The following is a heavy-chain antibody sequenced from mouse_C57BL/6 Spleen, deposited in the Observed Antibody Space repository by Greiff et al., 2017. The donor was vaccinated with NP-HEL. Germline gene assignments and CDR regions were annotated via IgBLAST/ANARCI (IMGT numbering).Heavy chain of an antibody. V-gene: IGHV5-9-1*02. Sequence: EVQLVESGEGIVKPGGSLKLSCAASGFTFSSYAMSWVRQTPEKRLEWVAYISSGGDYIYYADTVKGRFTISRDNARNTLYLQMSSLKSEDTAMYYCTREKSSYAMDYWGQGTSVTVSS. CDR2: ISSGGDYI. J-gene: IGHJ4*01. CDR3: TREKSSYAMDY. CDR1: GFTFSSYA.